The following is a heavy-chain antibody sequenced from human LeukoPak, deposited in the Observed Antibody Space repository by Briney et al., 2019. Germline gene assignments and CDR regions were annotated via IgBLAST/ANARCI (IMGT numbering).Heavy chain of an antibody. Sequence: GGSLRLSCAASGFTFSSYAMSWVHQAPGKGLEWVSAISGSGGSTYYADSVKGRFTISRDNSKNTLYLQMNSLRAEDTAVYYCAKDPYSGSYYDYWGQGTLVTVSS. CDR1: GFTFSSYA. V-gene: IGHV3-23*01. CDR3: AKDPYSGSYYDY. J-gene: IGHJ4*02. D-gene: IGHD1-26*01. CDR2: ISGSGGST.